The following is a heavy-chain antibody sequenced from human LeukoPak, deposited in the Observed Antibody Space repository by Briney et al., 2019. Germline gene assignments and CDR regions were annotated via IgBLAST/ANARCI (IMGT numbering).Heavy chain of an antibody. CDR2: IYTSGST. CDR3: ARTNSLYCSSTSCYNGYYYMDV. CDR1: GGSISSYY. D-gene: IGHD2-2*02. V-gene: IGHV4-4*07. J-gene: IGHJ6*03. Sequence: PSETLSLTCTVSGGSISSYYWSWIRQPAGKGLEWIGRIYTSGSTNYNPPLKSRVTMSVDTSKNQFSLKLSSVTAADTAVYYCARTNSLYCSSTSCYNGYYYMDVWGKGTTVTVSS.